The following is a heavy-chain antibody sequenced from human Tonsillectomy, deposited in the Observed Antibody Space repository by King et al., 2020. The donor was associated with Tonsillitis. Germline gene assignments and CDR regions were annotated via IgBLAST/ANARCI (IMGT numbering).Heavy chain of an antibody. Sequence: VQLVESGGGLVQPGGSLRLSCAASGFSFSTYSMNWVRQAPGKALEWVSYISSGSTFIYYADSVKGRFTISRDNAKNSLYLQMNSLRAEDTAMYFCAGXXEYXYGSGXYLPPDYXXQGXLXTVSS. J-gene: IGHJ4*02. D-gene: IGHD3-10*01. V-gene: IGHV3-48*01. CDR1: GFSFSTYS. CDR3: AGXXEYXYGSGXYLPPDY. CDR2: ISSGSTFI.